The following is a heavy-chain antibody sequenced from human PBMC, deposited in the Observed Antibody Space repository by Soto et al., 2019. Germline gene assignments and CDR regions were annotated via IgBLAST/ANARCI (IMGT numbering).Heavy chain of an antibody. CDR2: IHHSGTT. J-gene: IGHJ4*02. V-gene: IGHV4-4*02. D-gene: IGHD3-22*01. Sequence: QVQLQESGPGLVKPSETLSLTCDVSGGSICSNWWSWVRQPPGKGLEWIGEIHHSGTTNYNPSLKSRLSMSGDKSENQISLNLNSVTAADTAVYYCARHIAMSTMRGFDSWGQGTLVTVSS. CDR1: GGSICSNW. CDR3: ARHIAMSTMRGFDS.